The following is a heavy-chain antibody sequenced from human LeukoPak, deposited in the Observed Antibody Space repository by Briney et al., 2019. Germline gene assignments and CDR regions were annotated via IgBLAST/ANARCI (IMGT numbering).Heavy chain of an antibody. Sequence: SETPSLTCAVYGGSFSGYYWSWIRQPPGKGLEWIGEINHSGSTNYNPSLKSRVTISVDTSKNQFSLKLSSVTAADMAVYYCVRGPIAAAGLFQHWGQGTLVTVSS. CDR3: VRGPIAAAGLFQH. CDR2: INHSGST. D-gene: IGHD6-13*01. V-gene: IGHV4-34*01. J-gene: IGHJ1*01. CDR1: GGSFSGYY.